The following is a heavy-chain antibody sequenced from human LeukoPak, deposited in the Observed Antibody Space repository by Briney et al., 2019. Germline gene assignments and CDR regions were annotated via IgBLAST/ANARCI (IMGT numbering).Heavy chain of an antibody. D-gene: IGHD6-25*01. Sequence: GGSLRLSCAASGFTFSSYAMSWVRQAPGKGLEWVSAISGSGGSTYYADSVKGRFTISRDNSKNTLYLQMNNLRAEDTAVYYCARSRGRLAQLDYWGQGTLVTVSS. CDR3: ARSRGRLAQLDY. J-gene: IGHJ4*02. CDR1: GFTFSSYA. CDR2: ISGSGGST. V-gene: IGHV3-23*01.